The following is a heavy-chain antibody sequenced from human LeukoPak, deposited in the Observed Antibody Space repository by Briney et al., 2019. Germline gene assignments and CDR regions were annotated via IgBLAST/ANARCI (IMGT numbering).Heavy chain of an antibody. CDR1: GFIFSSFG. CDR3: AKDRWAYSSRSYFDY. CDR2: TSYDGSEK. D-gene: IGHD3-10*01. J-gene: IGHJ4*02. V-gene: IGHV3-30*18. Sequence: GGSLRLSCSASGFIFSSFGMYWVRQAPGQGLEWVALTSYDGSEKYYAESVKGRFTISRDNSKNTLYLQMDSLRAEDTAVYYCAKDRWAYSSRSYFDYWGQGTLVTVSS.